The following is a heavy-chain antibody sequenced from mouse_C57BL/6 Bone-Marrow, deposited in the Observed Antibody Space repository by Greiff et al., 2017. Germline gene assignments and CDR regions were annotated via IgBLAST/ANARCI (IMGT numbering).Heavy chain of an antibody. CDR1: GFTFSSYG. J-gene: IGHJ4*01. Sequence: DVHLVESGGDLVKPGGSLKLSCAASGFTFSSYGMSWVRQTPDKSLEWVATISSGGSYTYYPASVKGRFTISRDNAKNTLYLQMSSLKSEDTAMYYCARRDYYAMDYWGQGTSVTVSS. V-gene: IGHV5-6*01. CDR2: ISSGGSYT. CDR3: ARRDYYAMDY.